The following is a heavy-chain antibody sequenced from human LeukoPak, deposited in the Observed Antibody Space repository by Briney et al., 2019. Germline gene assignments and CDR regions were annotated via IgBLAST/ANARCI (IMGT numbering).Heavy chain of an antibody. CDR1: GYSFTSYW. J-gene: IGHJ5*02. CDR3: ARRIRAAAGRWSGWIDP. D-gene: IGHD6-13*01. V-gene: IGHV5-51*01. CDR2: IYPGDSDT. Sequence: GESLKISCKGSGYSFTSYWIGWVRQMPGKGLGWMGIIYPGDSDTRYSPSFQGQVTISADKSISTAYLQWSSLKASDTAMYYCARRIRAAAGRWSGWIDPWGQGTLVTVSS.